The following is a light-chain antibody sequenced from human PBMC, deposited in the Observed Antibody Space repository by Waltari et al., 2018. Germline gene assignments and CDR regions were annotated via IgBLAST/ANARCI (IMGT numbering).Light chain of an antibody. V-gene: IGKV3-20*01. CDR2: HAS. Sequence: EIVLTQFPGTLSLSSGESANLSCRTSQSISKYLAWYLQKPGKAPRLLIYHASSMATGIPDRFSGSGSGTDFSLTISRLEPEDFAVYYCQHYVSLPVTFGQGTKVEIK. CDR3: QHYVSLPVT. CDR1: QSISKY. J-gene: IGKJ1*01.